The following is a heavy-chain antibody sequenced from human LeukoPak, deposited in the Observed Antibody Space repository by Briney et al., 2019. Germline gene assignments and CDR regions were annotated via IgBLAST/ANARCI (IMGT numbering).Heavy chain of an antibody. CDR1: GFTFSSYS. CDR2: ISSSSSYI. V-gene: IGHV3-21*04. D-gene: IGHD6-19*01. J-gene: IGHJ4*02. Sequence: GGSLRLSCAASGFTFSSYSMNWVRQAPGKGLEWVTSISSSSSYIYYADSVKGRFTISRDNAKNSLYLQMNSLRAEDTAVYYCAKVPPPVAGTWTLLYYFDYWGQGTLVTVSS. CDR3: AKVPPPVAGTWTLLYYFDY.